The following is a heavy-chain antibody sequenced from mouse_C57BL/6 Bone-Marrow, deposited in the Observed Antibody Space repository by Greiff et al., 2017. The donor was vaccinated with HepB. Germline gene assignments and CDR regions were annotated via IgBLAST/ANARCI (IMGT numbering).Heavy chain of an antibody. J-gene: IGHJ2*01. V-gene: IGHV14-4*01. D-gene: IGHD2-4*01. CDR2: IYPENGDT. CDR3: TSFYDYCYDY. CDR1: GFNIKDDY. Sequence: VQLQQSGAELVRPGASVKLSCTASGFNIKDDYMHWVKQRPEQGLEWIGWIYPENGDTEYASKFQGKATITADTSSNTAYMQLSILTSENTAVYYCTSFYDYCYDYGGQGTTLTVSA.